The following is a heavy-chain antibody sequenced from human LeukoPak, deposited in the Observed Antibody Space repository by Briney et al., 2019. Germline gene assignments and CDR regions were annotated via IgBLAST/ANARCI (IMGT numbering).Heavy chain of an antibody. V-gene: IGHV3-30*18. CDR2: ISHDAKER. CDR1: GFTFSNYA. D-gene: IGHD3-10*01. J-gene: IGHJ4*02. Sequence: GGSLRLSCVASGFTFSNYAMHWVRQAPGKGLEWAAVISHDAKERYYGGPAKGRFTISRDNSKNTLYFQMNTVRTEDTAVYYCAKGHYYGSGSLDYWGQGTLVTVSS. CDR3: AKGHYYGSGSLDY.